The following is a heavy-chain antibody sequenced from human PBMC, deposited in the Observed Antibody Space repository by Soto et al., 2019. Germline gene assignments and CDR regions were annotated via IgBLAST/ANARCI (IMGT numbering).Heavy chain of an antibody. CDR1: GFSLSTRGVA. Sequence: QITLKESGPTLVKPTQTLTLTCTFSGFSLSTRGVAVGWFRPPPGKALEWLALIYWDEDKWYSPSLKSRLTITDDSSKHQLVLTMTNLDPVDTATYYCAHRPRGYAYYVDSWGQETLVTVSS. CDR2: IYWDEDK. V-gene: IGHV2-5*02. J-gene: IGHJ4*02. CDR3: AHRPRGYAYYVDS. D-gene: IGHD5-12*01.